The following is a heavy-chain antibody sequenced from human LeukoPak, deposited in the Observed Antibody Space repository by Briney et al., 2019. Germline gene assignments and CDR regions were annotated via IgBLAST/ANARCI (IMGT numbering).Heavy chain of an antibody. Sequence: PSETLSLTCTVSGGSINNSYWTWIRQPPGKGLEWIGHIYYSGSTNYSPSLKSRVTISVDTSKNQFSLKLSSVTAADTAVYYCARLSSLANIATRGRTWFDTWGQGSLVTVSS. CDR2: IYYSGST. D-gene: IGHD6-6*01. J-gene: IGHJ5*02. CDR1: GGSINNSY. CDR3: ARLSSLANIATRGRTWFDT. V-gene: IGHV4-59*01.